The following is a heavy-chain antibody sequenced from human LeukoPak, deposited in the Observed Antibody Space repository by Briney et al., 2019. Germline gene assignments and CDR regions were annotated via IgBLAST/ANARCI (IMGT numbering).Heavy chain of an antibody. J-gene: IGHJ5*02. Sequence: SSETLSLTCTVSGGSISSYYWSWIRQPPGKGLEWIGYIYYSGSTNYNPSLKSRVTISVDTSKNQFSLKLSSVTAADTAVYYCARAHDIAAAAPGGVGWFDPWGQGTLVTVSS. CDR2: IYYSGST. CDR3: ARAHDIAAAAPGGVGWFDP. D-gene: IGHD6-13*01. V-gene: IGHV4-59*01. CDR1: GGSISSYY.